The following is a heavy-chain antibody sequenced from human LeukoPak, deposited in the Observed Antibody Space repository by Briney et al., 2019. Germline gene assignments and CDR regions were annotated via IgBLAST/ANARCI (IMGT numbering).Heavy chain of an antibody. CDR2: IIPIFGTA. D-gene: IGHD6-13*01. CDR3: ARDQEAAAGIPPWAFDI. Sequence: SVKVSCKASGGTLSSYAISWVRQAPRQGLEWMGGIIPIFGTASYAQKFQGRVTITADESTSTAYMELSSLRSEDTAVYYCARDQEAAAGIPPWAFDIWGQGTMVTVSS. V-gene: IGHV1-69*13. J-gene: IGHJ3*02. CDR1: GGTLSSYA.